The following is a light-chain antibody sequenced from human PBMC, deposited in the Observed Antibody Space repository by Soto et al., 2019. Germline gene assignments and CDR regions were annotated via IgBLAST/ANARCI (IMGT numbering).Light chain of an antibody. CDR1: QSISSY. CDR2: GAS. Sequence: DIQMTQSPSSLSASVVDRVTITCRASQSISSYLNWYQQKPGKAPKLLIYGASSLQSGVPSKFSGSGSGTDFTLTISSLQPEDFATYYCQQSYRTPRTFGQGTKVEIK. V-gene: IGKV1-39*01. CDR3: QQSYRTPRT. J-gene: IGKJ1*01.